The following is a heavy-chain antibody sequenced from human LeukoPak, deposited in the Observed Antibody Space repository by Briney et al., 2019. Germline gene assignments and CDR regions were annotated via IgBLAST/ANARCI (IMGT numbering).Heavy chain of an antibody. CDR1: GGSISSSSYY. CDR3: ARLQYSGGPPPIDI. CDR2: IYYSGST. Sequence: SETLSLTCTVSGGSISSSSYYWGWIRQPPGKGLEWIGSIYYSGSTYYNPSLKSRVTISVDTSKNQFSLKLSSVTAADTAVYYCARLQYSGGPPPIDIWGQGTMVTVSS. D-gene: IGHD6-19*01. V-gene: IGHV4-39*01. J-gene: IGHJ3*02.